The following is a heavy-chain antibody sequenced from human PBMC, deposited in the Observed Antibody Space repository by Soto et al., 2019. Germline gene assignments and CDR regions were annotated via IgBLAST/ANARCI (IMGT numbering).Heavy chain of an antibody. J-gene: IGHJ4*02. D-gene: IGHD3-22*01. CDR3: AKTIWGNEFGSGSLDF. Sequence: EMQLLESGGGLVQPGGSLRVSCAASGFTFSGYAMSWVRQAPGKGLEWVSGISGSGSSTNYADSVKGRFIISRDNSKNMVYLQMNSLRADDAAIYYCAKTIWGNEFGSGSLDFWGQGTLVTVSS. V-gene: IGHV3-23*01. CDR1: GFTFSGYA. CDR2: ISGSGSST.